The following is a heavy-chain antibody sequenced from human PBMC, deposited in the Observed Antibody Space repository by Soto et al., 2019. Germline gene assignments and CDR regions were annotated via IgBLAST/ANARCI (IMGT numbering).Heavy chain of an antibody. CDR2: IYWDDDK. Sequence: QITLKESGPTLVKPTQTLTLTCTFSGFSLSTSGVGVGWIRQPPGKALEWLALIYWDDDKRYSPSLKSRLTIPKDTSKNQVVLTMTDMDPVDTATYYCAHSRTPLKIPIDAFDIWGQGTMVTVSS. CDR3: AHSRTPLKIPIDAFDI. J-gene: IGHJ3*02. CDR1: GFSLSTSGVG. D-gene: IGHD2-21*01. V-gene: IGHV2-5*02.